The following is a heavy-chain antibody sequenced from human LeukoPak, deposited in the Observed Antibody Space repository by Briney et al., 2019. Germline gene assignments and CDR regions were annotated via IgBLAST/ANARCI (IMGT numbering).Heavy chain of an antibody. Sequence: GASVKVSCKASGYTLTGYCMHWVRQAPGQGLEWMGWINPKSGGTNFAQKFQGRVTLTRDTSISTTYMELGRLTSDDTAVYYCARTGVGAFDIWGQGTMVTVSS. V-gene: IGHV1-2*02. J-gene: IGHJ3*02. CDR1: GYTLTGYC. CDR3: ARTGVGAFDI. CDR2: INPKSGGT.